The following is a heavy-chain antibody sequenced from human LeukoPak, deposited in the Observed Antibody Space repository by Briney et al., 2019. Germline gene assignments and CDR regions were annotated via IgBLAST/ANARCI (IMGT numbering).Heavy chain of an antibody. D-gene: IGHD1-26*01. J-gene: IGHJ3*02. V-gene: IGHV3-33*06. CDR3: AKEWSGSYPDAFDI. CDR2: IWYDGSNK. Sequence: PGGSPRLSCAASGFTFSSYGMHWVRQAPGKGLEWVAVIWYDGSNKYYADSVKGRFTISRDNSKNTLYLQMNSLRAEDTAVYYCAKEWSGSYPDAFDIWGQGTMVTVSS. CDR1: GFTFSSYG.